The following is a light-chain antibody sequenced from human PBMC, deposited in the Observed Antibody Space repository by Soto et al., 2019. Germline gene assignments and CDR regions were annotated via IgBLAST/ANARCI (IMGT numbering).Light chain of an antibody. CDR2: ASS. Sequence: DIQMTQSPSSLSASVGDRVTITCRASQSISNYLNWYQQKPGKVPRLLIYASSILQSGVPSQFSGSGSGTDFILTINTLQPEDFATYYCQQSFSLPQTFGQGTKVEIK. CDR1: QSISNY. J-gene: IGKJ1*01. V-gene: IGKV1-39*01. CDR3: QQSFSLPQT.